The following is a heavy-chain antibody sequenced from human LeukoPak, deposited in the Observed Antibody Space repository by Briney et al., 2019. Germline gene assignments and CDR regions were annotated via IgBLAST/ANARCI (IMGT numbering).Heavy chain of an antibody. D-gene: IGHD3-3*01. J-gene: IGHJ4*02. Sequence: SETLSLTCTVSGASISSSRYYWSWIRQPAGKGLEWIGRVYASGSTNYNPSLKSRVTISIDTSKNQFSLKLTSVIAADTAVYFCARDPDYDFWSDSPHWGQGILVTVSS. CDR2: VYASGST. CDR1: GASISSSRYY. V-gene: IGHV4-61*02. CDR3: ARDPDYDFWSDSPH.